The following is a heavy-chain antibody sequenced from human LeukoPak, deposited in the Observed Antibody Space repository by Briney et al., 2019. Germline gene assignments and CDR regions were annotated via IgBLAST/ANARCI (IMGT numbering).Heavy chain of an antibody. D-gene: IGHD5-18*01. J-gene: IGHJ4*02. Sequence: SVKVSCKASGGTLSSYAISWVRQAPGQGLEWMGRIIPIFGIANYAQKFQGRVTITADKSTSTAYMELSSLRSEDTAVYYCASPGGYSYGRDGFDYWGQGTLVTVPS. CDR1: GGTLSSYA. V-gene: IGHV1-69*04. CDR3: ASPGGYSYGRDGFDY. CDR2: IIPIFGIA.